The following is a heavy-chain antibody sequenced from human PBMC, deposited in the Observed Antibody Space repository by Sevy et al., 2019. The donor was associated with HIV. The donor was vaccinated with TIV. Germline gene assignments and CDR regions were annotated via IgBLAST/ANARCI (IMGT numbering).Heavy chain of an antibody. J-gene: IGHJ6*02. CDR3: AREVLAAAGIWGDYYYYGMDV. CDR1: GGSISSYY. CDR2: IYTSGST. Sequence: SETLSLTCTVTGGSISSYYWSWIRQPAGKGLEWIGRIYTSGSTNYNPSLKSRVTMSVDTSKNQFSLKLSSVTAADTAVHYCAREVLAAAGIWGDYYYYGMDVWGQGTTVTVSS. D-gene: IGHD6-13*01. V-gene: IGHV4-4*07.